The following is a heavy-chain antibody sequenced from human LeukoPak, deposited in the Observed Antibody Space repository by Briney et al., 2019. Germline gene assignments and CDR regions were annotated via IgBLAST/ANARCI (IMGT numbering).Heavy chain of an antibody. CDR1: GFTFSSYS. V-gene: IGHV3-21*01. J-gene: IGHJ6*03. CDR2: ISSSSSYI. CDR3: ARAPSKYDFWSGYHYYYMDV. D-gene: IGHD3-3*01. Sequence: GGSLRLSCAASGFTFSSYSMNWVRQAPGKGLEWVSSISSSSSYIYYADSVKGRFAISRDNAKNSLYLQMNSLRAEDTAVYYCARAPSKYDFWSGYHYYYMDVWGKGTTVTVSS.